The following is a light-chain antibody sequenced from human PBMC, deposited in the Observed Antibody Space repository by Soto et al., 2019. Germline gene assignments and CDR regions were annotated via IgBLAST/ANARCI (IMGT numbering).Light chain of an antibody. V-gene: IGLV3-21*04. CDR2: YDS. J-gene: IGLJ1*01. CDR3: QVWDSSSDHPGYV. Sequence: SYELTQPPSVSVAPGKTARITCGGNNIGSKSVHWYQQKPGQAPVLVIYYDSYRPSGIPERFSGSNSGNTATLTISRVEAGDEADYYCQVWDSSSDHPGYVFGTGTKLTVL. CDR1: NIGSKS.